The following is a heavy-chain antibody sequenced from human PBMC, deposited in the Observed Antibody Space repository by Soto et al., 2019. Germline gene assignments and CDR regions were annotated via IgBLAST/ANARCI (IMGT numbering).Heavy chain of an antibody. CDR1: GYSFSSYG. CDR3: ARDNHDPTRYSGTYYVWFDP. J-gene: IGHJ5*02. CDR2: ISPYNGNT. V-gene: IGHV1-18*01. Sequence: QVQLVQSGAEVKKPGASVKVSCKASGYSFSSYGISWVRQAPGQGLEWMGWISPYNGNTEYAKKFQGRVTMTPDRSTSTAYMELRSLRSDDTAVYYCARDNHDPTRYSGTYYVWFDPWGQGTLVTVSS. D-gene: IGHD1-26*01.